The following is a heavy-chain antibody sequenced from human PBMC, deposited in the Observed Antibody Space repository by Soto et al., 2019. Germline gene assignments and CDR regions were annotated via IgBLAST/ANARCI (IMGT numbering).Heavy chain of an antibody. Sequence: GASVKVSCKASGGTFSGYAISWVRQAPGQGLEWMGGIIPIFGTANYAQKFQGRVTVTADESTSTAYMELSSLRSEDTAVYYCARDPEATVVTAYGWFDPWGQGTLVTVSS. J-gene: IGHJ5*02. D-gene: IGHD2-15*01. CDR3: ARDPEATVVTAYGWFDP. CDR1: GGTFSGYA. V-gene: IGHV1-69*13. CDR2: IIPIFGTA.